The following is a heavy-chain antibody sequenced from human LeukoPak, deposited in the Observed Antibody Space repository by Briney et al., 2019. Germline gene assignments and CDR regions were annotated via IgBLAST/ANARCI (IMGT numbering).Heavy chain of an antibody. Sequence: GGSLRLSCAASGFTFSSYWMSWVRQAPGKGLEWVANIKQDGSETYYAASVKGRFTISRDNAKNSLYLQMNSLRAEDTAVYYCTRDRLVIGYWGQGTLVTVSS. CDR2: IKQDGSET. D-gene: IGHD3-10*01. J-gene: IGHJ4*02. CDR1: GFTFSSYW. V-gene: IGHV3-7*01. CDR3: TRDRLVIGY.